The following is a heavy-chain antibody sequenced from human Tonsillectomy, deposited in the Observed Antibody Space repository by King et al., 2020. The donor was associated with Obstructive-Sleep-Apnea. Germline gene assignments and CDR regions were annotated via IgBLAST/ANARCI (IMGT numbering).Heavy chain of an antibody. D-gene: IGHD3-22*01. CDR3: ARDRLGLPIDY. Sequence: VQLQESGPGLVKPSETLSLTCTVSGGSISSYYWSWIRQPPGKGLEWIGYSYYSGATNYNPSPKSRFTISVDTSKNQFSLKLSSVTAADTAVYYCARDRLGLPIDYWGQGTLVTVSS. J-gene: IGHJ4*02. CDR2: SYYSGAT. V-gene: IGHV4-59*01. CDR1: GGSISSYY.